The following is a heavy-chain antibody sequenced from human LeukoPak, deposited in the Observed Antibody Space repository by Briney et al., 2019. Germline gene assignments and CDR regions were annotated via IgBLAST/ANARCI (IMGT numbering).Heavy chain of an antibody. CDR3: ARDRYYGSGSYDY. J-gene: IGHJ4*02. CDR1: GGSISSGGYY. CDR2: IYYSGST. D-gene: IGHD3-10*01. Sequence: SETLSLTCTVSGGSISSGGYYWSWIRQHPGKGLEWIGYIYYSGSTYYNPSLKSRVTISVDTSKNQFSLKLSSATAADTAVYYCARDRYYGSGSYDYWGQGTLVTVSS. V-gene: IGHV4-31*03.